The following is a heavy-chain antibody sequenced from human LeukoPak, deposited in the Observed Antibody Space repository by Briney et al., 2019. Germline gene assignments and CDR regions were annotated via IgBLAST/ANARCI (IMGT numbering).Heavy chain of an antibody. D-gene: IGHD6-13*01. Sequence: PSETLSLTCAVYGGSFSGYYWSWIRQPPGKGLEWIGYIYYSGSTYYNPSLKSRVTISVDTSKNQFSLKLSSVTAADTAVYYCARLAAAGTIDYWGQGTLVTVSS. J-gene: IGHJ4*02. CDR1: GGSFSGYY. CDR3: ARLAAAGTIDY. CDR2: IYYSGST. V-gene: IGHV4-34*09.